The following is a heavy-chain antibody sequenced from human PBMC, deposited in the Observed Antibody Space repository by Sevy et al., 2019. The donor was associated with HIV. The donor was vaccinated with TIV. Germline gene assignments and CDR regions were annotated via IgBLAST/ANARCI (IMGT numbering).Heavy chain of an antibody. CDR2: IEKIGDSYAT. CDR3: TRLIYPDDAFDI. CDR1: GFTFSGSA. Sequence: GGSLRLSCAASGFTFSGSALHWVRQASGKGLEWVGRIEKIGDSYATAFAASLEGRFTISRDDLKNTVHLQMNSLKIEDTAVYYCTRLIYPDDAFDIWGQGTMVTVSS. V-gene: IGHV3-73*01. J-gene: IGHJ3*02.